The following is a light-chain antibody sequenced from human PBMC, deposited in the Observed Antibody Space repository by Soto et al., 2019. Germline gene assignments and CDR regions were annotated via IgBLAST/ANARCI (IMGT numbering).Light chain of an antibody. CDR3: SSYTSSSTPL. V-gene: IGLV2-14*01. CDR2: DVS. Sequence: QSALTQPASVSGSPGQSITISCTGTSSDVGGYNYVSWYQQHPGKAPKLMIYDVSNRPSGVSNRFSGSKSGITASLTISGLQAEDEADYYCSSYTSSSTPLFGGGTKVTVL. CDR1: SSDVGGYNY. J-gene: IGLJ2*01.